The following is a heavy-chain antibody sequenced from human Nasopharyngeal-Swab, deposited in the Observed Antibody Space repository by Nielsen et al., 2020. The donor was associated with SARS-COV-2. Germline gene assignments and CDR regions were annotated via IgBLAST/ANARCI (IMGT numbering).Heavy chain of an antibody. D-gene: IGHD7-27*01. CDR3: AREYGTNWQHHFDY. CDR1: GLTFSTA. V-gene: IGHV3-23*01. J-gene: IGHJ4*02. CDR2: IGGSGVKI. Sequence: GESLKISCAASGLTFSTAMSWVRQAPGKGLECVSGIGGSGVKIYYAESVKGRFTISRDNSKNTLYLQMNSLRAEDTAVYYCAREYGTNWQHHFDYWGQGIPVTVSS.